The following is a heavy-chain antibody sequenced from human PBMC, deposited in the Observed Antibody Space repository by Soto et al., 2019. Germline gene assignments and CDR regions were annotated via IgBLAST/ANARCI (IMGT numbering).Heavy chain of an antibody. V-gene: IGHV4-34*01. D-gene: IGHD3-10*01. J-gene: IGHJ4*02. Sequence: SETLSLTCAVYGGSFSGYYWSWIRQPPGKGLEWIGEINHSRSTNYNPSLKSRVTISVDTSKNQFSLKLSSVTAADTAVYYRARVRNRLLWFGELLKAPFDYWGQGTLVTVSS. CDR3: ARVRNRLLWFGELLKAPFDY. CDR1: GGSFSGYY. CDR2: INHSRST.